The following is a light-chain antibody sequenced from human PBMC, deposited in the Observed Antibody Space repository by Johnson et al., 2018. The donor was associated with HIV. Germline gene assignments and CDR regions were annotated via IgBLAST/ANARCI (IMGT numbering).Light chain of an antibody. V-gene: IGLV1-51*02. J-gene: IGLJ1*01. Sequence: QSVLTQSPSVSAAPGQKVTISCSGSSSNIGNNYVSWYQQVPGTAPKLLIYENNKRPSGIPDRFSGSKSGPSATLGIAGLQTGDEADYYCGTWDNSLSTGGVFGTGTKVTVL. CDR1: SSNIGNNY. CDR3: GTWDNSLSTGGV. CDR2: ENN.